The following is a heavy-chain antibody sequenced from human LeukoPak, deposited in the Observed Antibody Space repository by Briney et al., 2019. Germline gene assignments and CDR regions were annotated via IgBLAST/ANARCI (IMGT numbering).Heavy chain of an antibody. CDR3: AKDKGSGWSYYFDY. D-gene: IGHD6-19*01. J-gene: IGHJ4*02. V-gene: IGHV3-30*18. CDR1: GFTFSTYG. CDR2: ISYDGSNK. Sequence: GRSLRLSCAASGFTFSTYGMHWVRQAPGKGLEWVAVISYDGSNKYYADSVKGRFTISRDNSKNTLYLQMNSLRDEDTAVYYCAKDKGSGWSYYFDYWGQGTLVTVSS.